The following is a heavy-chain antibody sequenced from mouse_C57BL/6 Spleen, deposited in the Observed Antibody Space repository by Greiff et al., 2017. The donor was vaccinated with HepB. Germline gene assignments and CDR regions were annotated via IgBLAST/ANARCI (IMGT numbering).Heavy chain of an antibody. D-gene: IGHD2-4*01. CDR1: GYAFTNYL. CDR2: INPGSGGT. V-gene: IGHV1-54*01. J-gene: IGHJ2*01. CDR3: ARSDYEGFDY. Sequence: VNVVESGAELVRPGTSVKVSCKASGYAFTNYLIEWVKQRPGQGLEWIGVINPGSGGTNYNEKFKGKATLTADKSSSTAYMQLSSLTSEDSAVYFCARSDYEGFDYWGQGTTLTVSS.